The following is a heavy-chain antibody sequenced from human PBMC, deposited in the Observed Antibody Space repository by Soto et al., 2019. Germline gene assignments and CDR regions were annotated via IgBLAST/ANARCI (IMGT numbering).Heavy chain of an antibody. Sequence: WGSLRLSCAASGFTFSSYGMHWVRQAPGKGLEWVAVISYDGSNKYYADSVKGRFTISRDNSKNTLYLQMNSLRAEDTAVYYCAKGRYDFWSGYSYYGMDVWGQGTTVTVSS. J-gene: IGHJ6*02. CDR2: ISYDGSNK. V-gene: IGHV3-30*18. CDR3: AKGRYDFWSGYSYYGMDV. CDR1: GFTFSSYG. D-gene: IGHD3-3*01.